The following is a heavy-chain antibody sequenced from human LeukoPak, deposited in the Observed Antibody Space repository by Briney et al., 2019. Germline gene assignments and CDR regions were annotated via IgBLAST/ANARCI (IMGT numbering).Heavy chain of an antibody. D-gene: IGHD6-13*01. CDR3: ARVVPPRHGYSSSWFYYYMDV. CDR2: MNPNSGNT. CDR1: GYTFTSYD. Sequence: ASVKVSCKASGYTFTSYDINWVRQAPGQGLEWMGWMNPNSGNTGYAQKFQGRVSMTRDTSTSTAYMELSSLTSEGTAVYYCARVVPPRHGYSSSWFYYYMDVWGKGTTVTVSS. J-gene: IGHJ6*03. V-gene: IGHV1-8*01.